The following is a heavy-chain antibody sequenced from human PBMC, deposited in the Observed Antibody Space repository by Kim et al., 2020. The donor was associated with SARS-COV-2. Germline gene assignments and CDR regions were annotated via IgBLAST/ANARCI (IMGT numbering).Heavy chain of an antibody. J-gene: IGHJ1*01. CDR1: GFTFRDYC. CDR2: INGSDGTT. CDR3: AESTLGSHYDRIGKYFGNFSAHWRQGSLVSVSSASPTRPKVFPLSLCSTHPDGNVVIACLVQGFFPQH. Sequence: GGSLRLSCTASGFTFRDYCMSWVRQAPGKGLLWVSTINGSDGTTFYTDSVKGRFTISRDNSKNTLFFHLNDLRADDTAVYYCAESTLGSHYDRIGKYFGNFSAHWRQGSLVSVSSASPTRPKVFPLSLCSTHPDGNVVIACLVQGFFPQH. D-gene: IGHD3-22*01. V-gene: IGHV3-23*01.